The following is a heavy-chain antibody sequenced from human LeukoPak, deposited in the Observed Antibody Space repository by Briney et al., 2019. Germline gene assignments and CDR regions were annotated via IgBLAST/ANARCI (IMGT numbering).Heavy chain of an antibody. J-gene: IGHJ6*04. D-gene: IGHD2-2*01. Sequence: GGSLRLSCAASGFTFSSYAMSWVRQAPGKGLEWVSAISGSGGSTYYADSVKGRFTISRDNSKNTLSLQMNSLRAEDTAVYYCAKAYCSSTSCYDYYYYGMDVWGKGTTVTVSS. V-gene: IGHV3-23*01. CDR1: GFTFSSYA. CDR3: AKAYCSSTSCYDYYYYGMDV. CDR2: ISGSGGST.